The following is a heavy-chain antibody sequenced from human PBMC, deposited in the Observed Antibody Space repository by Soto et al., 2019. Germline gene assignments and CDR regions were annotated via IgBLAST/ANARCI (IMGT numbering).Heavy chain of an antibody. D-gene: IGHD6-13*01. Sequence: EVHLVESGGGLVQPGGSLRLSCAASGFTFSTYSLNWVRQAPGKGLEWVSYITGSGTTVYYADSVRGRFTISRDNAKNSLYLQMNSLSDDDTAVYYCARGSSNWAYYFDFWGQGTLVTVSS. CDR1: GFTFSTYS. V-gene: IGHV3-48*02. J-gene: IGHJ4*02. CDR2: ITGSGTTV. CDR3: ARGSSNWAYYFDF.